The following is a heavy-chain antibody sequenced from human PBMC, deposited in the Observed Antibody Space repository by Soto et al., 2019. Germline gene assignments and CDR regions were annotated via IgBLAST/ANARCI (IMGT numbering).Heavy chain of an antibody. CDR1: EFTFRSYW. V-gene: IGHV3-74*01. Sequence: VGSLRLSCAASEFTFRSYWMRWVRQSPGKGLVWVSRISGDGSSTSYADSVKGRFTISRDNAKNTMNLQMDSLRAEDTAVYYCARSLPGTYGAFDLWGQGTMVTVSS. D-gene: IGHD1-7*01. CDR2: ISGDGSST. CDR3: ARSLPGTYGAFDL. J-gene: IGHJ3*01.